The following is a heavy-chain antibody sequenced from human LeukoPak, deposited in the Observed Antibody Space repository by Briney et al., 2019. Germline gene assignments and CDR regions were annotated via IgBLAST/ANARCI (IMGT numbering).Heavy chain of an antibody. J-gene: IGHJ4*02. CDR2: ISSSSSYI. CDR1: GFTFSSYS. V-gene: IGHV3-21*01. Sequence: PGGSLRLSCAASGFTFSSYSMNWVRQAPGKGLEWVSSISSSSSYIYYADSVKGRFTISRDNAKNSLYLQMNSLRAEDTAVYYCARGTPYYGSGSYSVDYWGQGTLVTVSS. D-gene: IGHD3-10*01. CDR3: ARGTPYYGSGSYSVDY.